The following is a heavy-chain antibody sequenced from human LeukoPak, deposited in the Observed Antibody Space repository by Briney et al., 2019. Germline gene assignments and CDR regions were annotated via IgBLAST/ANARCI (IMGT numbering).Heavy chain of an antibody. Sequence: PSETLSLTCAVSGYSISSGYYWGWIRQPPGKGLEWIGSIYHSGNTYYNPSLKSRVTISVDTSKNQFSLKLSSVTAADTAVYYCALITIFGVVIQKIDYWGQGTLVTVSS. V-gene: IGHV4-38-2*01. J-gene: IGHJ4*02. D-gene: IGHD3-3*01. CDR2: IYHSGNT. CDR1: GYSISSGYY. CDR3: ALITIFGVVIQKIDY.